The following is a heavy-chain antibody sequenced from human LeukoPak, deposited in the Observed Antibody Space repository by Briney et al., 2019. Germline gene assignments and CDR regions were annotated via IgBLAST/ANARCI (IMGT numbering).Heavy chain of an antibody. Sequence: GESLKISCKGSGYIFTSYWIGWVRQMPGKGLEWMGIIYPGDSDTRYSPSFQGQVTISADKSISTAYLQWSSLKASDTAMYYCARRVRGRLWFGESMYYFDYWGQGTLVTVSS. J-gene: IGHJ4*02. D-gene: IGHD3-10*01. CDR1: GYIFTSYW. CDR2: IYPGDSDT. V-gene: IGHV5-51*01. CDR3: ARRVRGRLWFGESMYYFDY.